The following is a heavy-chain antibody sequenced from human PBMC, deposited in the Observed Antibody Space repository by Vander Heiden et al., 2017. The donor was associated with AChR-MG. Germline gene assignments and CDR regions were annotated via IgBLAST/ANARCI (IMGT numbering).Heavy chain of an antibody. J-gene: IGHJ4*02. CDR2: ISYDGSNK. Sequence: QVQLVESGGGVVQPGRSLRLSCAASGFTLSGYGMHWVRQAPGKGLEWVAVISYDGSNKYYADSVKGRFTISRDNSKNTLYLQMNSLRAEDTAVYYCAIGRDIDYWGQGTLVTVSS. CDR1: GFTLSGYG. V-gene: IGHV3-30*03. CDR3: AIGRDIDY. D-gene: IGHD2-15*01.